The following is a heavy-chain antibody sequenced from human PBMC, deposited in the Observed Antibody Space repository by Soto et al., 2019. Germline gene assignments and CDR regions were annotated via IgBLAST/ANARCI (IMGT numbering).Heavy chain of an antibody. V-gene: IGHV3-23*01. CDR3: AKHQLLFDY. CDR1: GFTFSSYS. D-gene: IGHD2-2*01. Sequence: EVQLLESGGGLVQPGGSLRLSCAASGFTFSSYSMSWVRKAPGKGLEWVSAISGSGGSKYYADSVKGRITISSDNSKNTLYLQMNILRAEDTAVYYCAKHQLLFDYWGQGTLVTVSS. J-gene: IGHJ4*02. CDR2: ISGSGGSK.